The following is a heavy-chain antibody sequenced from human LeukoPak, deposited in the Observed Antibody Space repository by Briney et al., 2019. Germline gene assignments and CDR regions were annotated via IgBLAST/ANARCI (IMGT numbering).Heavy chain of an antibody. D-gene: IGHD6-19*01. V-gene: IGHV5-10-1*01. CDR3: AREAAVAAYYFDY. CDR1: GYSFTSYW. J-gene: IGHJ4*02. Sequence: GEPLKISCKGSGYSFTSYWISWVRQMPGKGLEWMGRIDPSDSYTNYSPSFQGHVTISADKSISTAYLQWSSLKASDTAMYYCAREAAVAAYYFDYWGQGTLVTVSS. CDR2: IDPSDSYT.